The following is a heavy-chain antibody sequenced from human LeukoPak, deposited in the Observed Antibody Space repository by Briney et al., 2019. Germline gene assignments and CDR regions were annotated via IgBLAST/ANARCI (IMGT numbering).Heavy chain of an antibody. V-gene: IGHV1-69*02. CDR1: GGTFSSYT. CDR3: ARGGLGMTTVTKFDY. Sequence: ASVTVSCTASGGTFSSYTISWLRQAPGQGLEWMGGIIPSLGIANYAQKFQGRVTITADKDTSTAYMELSSLRSEDTAVYYCARGGLGMTTVTKFDYWGKGPLVTVS. CDR2: IIPSLGIA. D-gene: IGHD4-17*01. J-gene: IGHJ4*02.